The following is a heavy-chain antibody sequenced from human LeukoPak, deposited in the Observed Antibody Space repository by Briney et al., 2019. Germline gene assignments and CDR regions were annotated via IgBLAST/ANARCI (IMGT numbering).Heavy chain of an antibody. CDR3: ARDSHDSSGYPSFGY. V-gene: IGHV3-21*01. CDR1: GFTFTTYS. CDR2: ISSSSSYI. Sequence: GGSLRLSCAASGFTFTTYSMNWVRQAPGKGLEWVSSISSSSSYIYYADSVKGRFTISRDNAKNSLYLQMNSLTAEDTALYYCARDSHDSSGYPSFGYWGQGTLVTVSS. J-gene: IGHJ4*02. D-gene: IGHD3-22*01.